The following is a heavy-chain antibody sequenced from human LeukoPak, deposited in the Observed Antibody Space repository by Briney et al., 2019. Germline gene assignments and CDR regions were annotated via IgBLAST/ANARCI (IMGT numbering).Heavy chain of an antibody. D-gene: IGHD6-19*01. CDR2: IIPIFGTA. CDR1: GYTFTSYY. CDR3: ARDRQQWLVSHFDY. Sequence: SVKVSCKASGYTFTSYYMHWVRQAPGQGLEWMGGIIPIFGTANYAQKFQGRVTITADESTSTAYMELSSLRSEDTAVYYCARDRQQWLVSHFDYWGQGTLVTVSS. V-gene: IGHV1-69*13. J-gene: IGHJ4*02.